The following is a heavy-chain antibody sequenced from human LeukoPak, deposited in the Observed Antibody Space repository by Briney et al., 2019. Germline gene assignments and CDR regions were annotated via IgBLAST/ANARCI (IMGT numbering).Heavy chain of an antibody. Sequence: GGSLRLSCAASGFTVSSNYMSWVRQAPGKGLEWVSVIYSGGSTYYADSVKGRFTISRDNSKNTLYLQMNSLRAEDTAVYYCARVSGGYRPWNFDYWGQGTLVTVSS. CDR2: IYSGGST. V-gene: IGHV3-53*01. D-gene: IGHD5-12*01. CDR1: GFTVSSNY. CDR3: ARVSGGYRPWNFDY. J-gene: IGHJ4*02.